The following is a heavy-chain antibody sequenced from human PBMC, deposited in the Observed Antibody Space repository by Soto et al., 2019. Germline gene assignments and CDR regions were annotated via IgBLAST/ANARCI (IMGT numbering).Heavy chain of an antibody. CDR2: IKWNGDRS. J-gene: IGHJ5*02. Sequence: QLVASGGGVVRPGGYLRLSCAASGFTVDDYGMISVRQTQGTGLEWVAGIKWNGDRSRHADSVKGRFTTSRDNAKNPVYLQMNRLTGEYTAFYHCAREVEGSNHRKLFDPWGSGNRVTVSS. CDR3: AREVEGSNHRKLFDP. D-gene: IGHD2-15*01. V-gene: IGHV3-20*01. CDR1: GFTVDDYG.